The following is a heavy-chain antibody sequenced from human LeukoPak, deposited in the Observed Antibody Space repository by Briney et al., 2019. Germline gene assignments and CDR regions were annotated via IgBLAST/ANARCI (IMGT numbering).Heavy chain of an antibody. CDR2: IYPGDSDT. Sequence: GESLKISCKGSGYSLTSYWIGWVRQMPGKGLECMGIIYPGDSDTRYSPSFQGQVTISADKSISTAYLQWSSLKASDTAMYYCARREVYDSSGYYPWGQGTLVTVSS. CDR3: ARREVYDSSGYYP. V-gene: IGHV5-51*01. D-gene: IGHD3-22*01. CDR1: GYSLTSYW. J-gene: IGHJ5*02.